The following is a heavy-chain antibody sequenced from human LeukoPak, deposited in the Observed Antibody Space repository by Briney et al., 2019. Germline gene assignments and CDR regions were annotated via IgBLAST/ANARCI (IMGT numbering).Heavy chain of an antibody. D-gene: IGHD5-12*01. CDR1: GGSFSGYY. CDR2: INHSGST. CDR3: ARTDIVATITPYYFDY. J-gene: IGHJ4*02. Sequence: SETLSLTCAVYGGSFSGYYWSWIRQPPGKGLEWIGKINHSGSTNYNPSLKSRVTISVDTSKNQFSLKLSSVTAADTAVYYCARTDIVATITPYYFDYWGQGTLVTVSS. V-gene: IGHV4-34*01.